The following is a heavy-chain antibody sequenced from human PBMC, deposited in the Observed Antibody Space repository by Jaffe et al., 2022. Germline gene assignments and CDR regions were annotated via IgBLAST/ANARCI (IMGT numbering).Heavy chain of an antibody. D-gene: IGHD3-10*01. Sequence: QVQLQESGPGLVRPSETLSLSCTVSGGSISSYYWTWIRQPPGKGLEWIGYIYYTGSTDYNPSLKSRVTISVDTSKNRVSLKLTSVTAADTAVYYCARNLYYYGSGISYYYYYMDVWGKGTTVTVSS. CDR3: ARNLYYYGSGISYYYYYMDV. J-gene: IGHJ6*03. CDR2: IYYTGST. V-gene: IGHV4-59*01. CDR1: GGSISSYY.